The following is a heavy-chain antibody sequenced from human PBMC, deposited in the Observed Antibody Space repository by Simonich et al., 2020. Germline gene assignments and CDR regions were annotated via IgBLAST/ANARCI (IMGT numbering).Heavy chain of an antibody. V-gene: IGHV4-39*01. J-gene: IGHJ3*02. D-gene: IGHD6-13*01. CDR2: IYYSGST. CDR1: GGSISSSSYY. Sequence: QLQLQESGPGLVKPSETLSLTCTVSGGSISSSSYYWGWIRQPPGKGLEWIGSIYYSGSTDYNPSLKSRVTISVDTSKNQCSLKLSSGTAADTAVYYCARHAGFAFDIWGQGTMVTVSS. CDR3: ARHAGFAFDI.